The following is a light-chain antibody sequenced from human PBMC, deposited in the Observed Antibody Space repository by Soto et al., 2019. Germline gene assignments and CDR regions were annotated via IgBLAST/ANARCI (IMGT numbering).Light chain of an antibody. V-gene: IGKV1-5*01. CDR3: QQYNTYSSLT. CDR2: DAS. J-gene: IGKJ4*01. CDR1: QRSSSW. Sequence: DIPMTQSPSTLSASVGDRVTITCRASQRSSSWLAWYQQKLGRAPRLLIYDASSLESGVPSRFSGSGYGTEFTLTISSLQPDDFATYYCQQYNTYSSLTFGGGTKVEIK.